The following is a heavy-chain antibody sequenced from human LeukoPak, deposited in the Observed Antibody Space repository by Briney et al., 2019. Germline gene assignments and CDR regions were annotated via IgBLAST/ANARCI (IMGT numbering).Heavy chain of an antibody. D-gene: IGHD2-2*01. Sequence: GGSLRLSCAASGFTFSNRWMSWVRQAPGKGLEWVSAISGSGGSTYYADSVKGRFTISRDNSKNTLYLQMNSLRAEDTAVYYCAKAGGVVVPAATPTENWFDPWGQGTLVTVSS. CDR1: GFTFSNRW. V-gene: IGHV3-23*01. CDR2: ISGSGGST. J-gene: IGHJ5*02. CDR3: AKAGGVVVPAATPTENWFDP.